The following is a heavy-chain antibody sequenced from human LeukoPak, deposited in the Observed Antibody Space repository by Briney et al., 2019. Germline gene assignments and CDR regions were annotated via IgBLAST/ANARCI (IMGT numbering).Heavy chain of an antibody. CDR1: GGTFSSYA. J-gene: IGHJ4*02. CDR2: IIPILGIA. CDR3: ALGEEGSTDY. V-gene: IGHV1-69*04. D-gene: IGHD6-13*01. Sequence: GSSVKVSCKASGGTFSSYAIRWVRQAPGQGLEWMGRIIPILGIANYAQKFQGRVTITADKSTSTAYMELSSLRSEDTAVYYCALGEEGSTDYWGQGTLVTVSS.